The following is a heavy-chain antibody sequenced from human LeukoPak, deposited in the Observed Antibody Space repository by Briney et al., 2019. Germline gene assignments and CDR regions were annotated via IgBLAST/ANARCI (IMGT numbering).Heavy chain of an antibody. V-gene: IGHV4-4*07. Sequence: SETLSLTCTVSGGSISSYYWSWIRQPAGKGLEWLGRIYTSGSTNYNPSLKSRVTMSVDTSKNQFSLKLSSVTAADTAVYYCAREGEGQRGHYDLWSGYPNYYFDYWGQGTLVTVSS. CDR2: IYTSGST. CDR1: GGSISSYY. J-gene: IGHJ4*02. D-gene: IGHD3-3*01. CDR3: AREGEGQRGHYDLWSGYPNYYFDY.